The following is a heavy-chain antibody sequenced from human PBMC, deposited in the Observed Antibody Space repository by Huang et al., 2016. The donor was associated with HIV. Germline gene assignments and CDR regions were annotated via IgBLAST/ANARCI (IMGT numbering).Heavy chain of an antibody. D-gene: IGHD2-21*02. J-gene: IGHJ3*01. CDR2: IYPVDSDV. CDR1: GYSFTRQW. CDR3: ARPPTYADDGGYYIDAFGV. V-gene: IGHV5-51*03. Sequence: AEMKRPGESLKISCKVSGYSFTRQWIGWVRQMPGKDPEWMGIIYPVDSDVKYSPRFQGQVTISADNSSSTAYLQWKSMKVSDTAMYFCARPPTYADDGGYYIDAFGVWGRGTMVTVS.